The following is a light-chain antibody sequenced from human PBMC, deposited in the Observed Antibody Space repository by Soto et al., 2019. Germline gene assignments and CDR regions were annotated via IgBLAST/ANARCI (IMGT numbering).Light chain of an antibody. CDR3: QHYNSYSEA. Sequence: DIQMTQSPSTLSGSVGDRVTIPCRASQTISSWLAWYQQQPGKAPKLLIYKASTLKSGVPSRFSGSGSGTEFTLTISSLQPDDFATYYCQHYNSYSEAFGQGTKVDIK. J-gene: IGKJ1*01. CDR2: KAS. CDR1: QTISSW. V-gene: IGKV1-5*03.